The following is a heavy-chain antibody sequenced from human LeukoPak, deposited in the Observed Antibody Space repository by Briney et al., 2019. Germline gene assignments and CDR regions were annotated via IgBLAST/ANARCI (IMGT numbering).Heavy chain of an antibody. V-gene: IGHV1-2*06. Sequence: ASVKVSCKASGYTFTGYYIHWVRRAPGQGLEWVGRINPNSGGTDYAQRFQGRVTMTRDTSISTVYMELSRLRSDDTAVYYCARDGANKVRGVHYFYMDVWGKGTTVTVSS. CDR1: GYTFTGYY. CDR3: ARDGANKVRGVHYFYMDV. D-gene: IGHD3-10*01. J-gene: IGHJ6*03. CDR2: INPNSGGT.